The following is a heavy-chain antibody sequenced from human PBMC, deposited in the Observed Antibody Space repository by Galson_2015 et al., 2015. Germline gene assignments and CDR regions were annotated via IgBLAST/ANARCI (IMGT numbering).Heavy chain of an antibody. D-gene: IGHD6-13*01. CDR2: IIPIFGTA. J-gene: IGHJ6*02. CDR1: GGTFSSYA. CDR3: ARVRRGLPGIAAAGYYYGMDV. V-gene: IGHV1-69*13. Sequence: QSGAEVKKPGASVKVSCKASGGTFSSYAISWVRQAPGQGLEWMGGIIPIFGTANYAQKFQGRVTITADESTSTAYMELSSLRSEDTAVYYCARVRRGLPGIAAAGYYYGMDVWGQGTTVTVSS.